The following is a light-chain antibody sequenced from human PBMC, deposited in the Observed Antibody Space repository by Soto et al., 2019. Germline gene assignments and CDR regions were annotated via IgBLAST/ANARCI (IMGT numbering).Light chain of an antibody. CDR2: AAS. Sequence: DIQMTQAPTSLSASVGDRVTITCRASQDIRNFVAWYQQKPGKAPKLLIYAASTLQSGVPSRFSCCGSGTDFTLTIDSLQPEAVATYSCQKFSSVPVFGPGTKVEI. J-gene: IGKJ3*01. CDR1: QDIRNF. CDR3: QKFSSVPV. V-gene: IGKV1-27*01.